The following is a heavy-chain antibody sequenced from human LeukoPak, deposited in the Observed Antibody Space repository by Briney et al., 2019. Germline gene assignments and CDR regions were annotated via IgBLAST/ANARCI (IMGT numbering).Heavy chain of an antibody. V-gene: IGHV3-21*01. J-gene: IGHJ4*02. CDR2: ISSTSTYI. D-gene: IGHD3-10*01. CDR1: GFTFSIFS. Sequence: PGGSLRLSCAASGFTFSIFSINWVRQAPGKGLEWVSSISSTSTYIYYADSVRGRFTVSRDNAQNSLFLQMNSLRAEDTAVYYCARVGQESGYCFDYWGQGTLVTVSS. CDR3: ARVGQESGYCFDY.